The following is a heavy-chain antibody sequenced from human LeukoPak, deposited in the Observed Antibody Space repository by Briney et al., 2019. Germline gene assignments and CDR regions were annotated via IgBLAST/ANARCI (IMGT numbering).Heavy chain of an antibody. CDR1: GFTFTDYY. CDR2: IRPNTGDT. J-gene: IGHJ5*02. D-gene: IGHD2-2*02. CDR3: ARTKSVTTIPAAIGTLDP. Sequence: GASVRVSCKTSGFTFTDYYLNWVRQAPGQGLQWMGWIRPNTGDTNYAQEFQGRVTVTRDTSISTVYMELSSLRSDDSAVYYCARTKSVTTIPAAIGTLDPWGQGTLVIVSS. V-gene: IGHV1-2*02.